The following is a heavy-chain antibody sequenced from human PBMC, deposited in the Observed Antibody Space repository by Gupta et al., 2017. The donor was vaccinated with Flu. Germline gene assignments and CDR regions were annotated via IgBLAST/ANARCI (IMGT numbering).Heavy chain of an antibody. Sequence: EVQLVESGGGLVQPGGSLRLSCAASGFTFSSYDMHWVRQATGKGLEWVSAIGTAGDTYYPGSVKGRFTISRENAKNSLYLQMNSLRAGDTAVYYCARALDGYNFPFDYWGQGTLVTVSS. CDR3: ARALDGYNFPFDY. D-gene: IGHD5-12*01. V-gene: IGHV3-13*01. J-gene: IGHJ4*02. CDR2: IGTAGDT. CDR1: GFTFSSYD.